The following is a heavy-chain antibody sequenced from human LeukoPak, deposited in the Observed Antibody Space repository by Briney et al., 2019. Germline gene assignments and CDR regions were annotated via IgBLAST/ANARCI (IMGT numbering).Heavy chain of an antibody. CDR3: VKITSVTGGDC. Sequence: GGSLRLSCSASGFTFSAYAMYWVRQAQGKGLEYVSGISNNGGSSFYADSVKGRFTISRDNSKNTLYLQMSSLRAEDTAVYYCVKITSVTGGDCWGQGTRLTVSS. CDR2: ISNNGGSS. J-gene: IGHJ4*02. CDR1: GFTFSAYA. D-gene: IGHD1-1*01. V-gene: IGHV3-64D*09.